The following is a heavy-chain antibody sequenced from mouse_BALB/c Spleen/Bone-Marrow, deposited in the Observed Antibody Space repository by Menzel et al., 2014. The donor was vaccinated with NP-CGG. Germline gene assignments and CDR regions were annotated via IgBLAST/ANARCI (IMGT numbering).Heavy chain of an antibody. V-gene: IGHV5-17*02. CDR1: GLTFSSFG. CDR3: ARSGSSSGYFDY. J-gene: IGHJ2*01. D-gene: IGHD1-1*01. CDR2: ISSGSSTI. Sequence: VQGVESGGGLVQPGGSRKLSCAASGLTFSSFGMHWVRQAPEKGLEWVAYISSGSSTIYYADTVMGRFTISRDNPKNTLFLQMTSLRSEDTAMYYCARSGSSSGYFDYWGQGTTLTVSS.